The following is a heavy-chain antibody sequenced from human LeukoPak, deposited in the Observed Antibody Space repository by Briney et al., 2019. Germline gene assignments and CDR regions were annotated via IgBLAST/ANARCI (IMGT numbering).Heavy chain of an antibody. J-gene: IGHJ3*02. CDR1: GGSISRSSYY. Sequence: PSETLSLTCSVSGGSISRSSYYWGWIRQPPGKGPEWIGSVYYGGNTYYNPSLKSRVTISVDTSKNRFSLKLSSVTAADTAVYYCARGITYYYDSSGYYYRVRVFDIWGQGTMVTVSS. CDR2: VYYGGNT. V-gene: IGHV4-39*07. D-gene: IGHD3-22*01. CDR3: ARGITYYYDSSGYYYRVRVFDI.